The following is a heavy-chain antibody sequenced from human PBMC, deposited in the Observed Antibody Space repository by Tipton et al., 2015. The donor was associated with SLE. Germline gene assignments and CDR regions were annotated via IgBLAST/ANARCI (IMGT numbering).Heavy chain of an antibody. CDR3: VRQLSPGWYLDY. D-gene: IGHD3-16*02. Sequence: SLRLSCLTSGFTFRDYWMTWVRQAPGKGLMWVSRITNDGSSTSYADSVKGRFTISRDNAKNTLYLQMNSLRAEDTAVYYCVRQLSPGWYLDYWGQGPLFTVSS. CDR2: ITNDGSST. J-gene: IGHJ4*02. V-gene: IGHV3-74*01. CDR1: GFTFRDYW.